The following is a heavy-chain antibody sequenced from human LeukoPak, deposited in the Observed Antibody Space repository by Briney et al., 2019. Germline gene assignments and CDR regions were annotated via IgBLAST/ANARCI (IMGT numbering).Heavy chain of an antibody. CDR1: GYTFTSYW. V-gene: IGHV5-51*01. CDR3: ARHVEAAAGHYYYYMDV. J-gene: IGHJ6*03. Sequence: GESLKISCKGSGYTFTSYWIGWVRQMPGKGLEWMGIISPGDSNTRYSPSFQGLVAISADRSISTAYLQWTSLKASDTAMYYCARHVEAAAGHYYYYMDVWGKGTTVTVSS. D-gene: IGHD6-13*01. CDR2: ISPGDSNT.